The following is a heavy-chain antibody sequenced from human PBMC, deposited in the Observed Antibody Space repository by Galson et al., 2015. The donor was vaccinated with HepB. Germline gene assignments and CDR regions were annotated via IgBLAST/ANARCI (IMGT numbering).Heavy chain of an antibody. J-gene: IGHJ3*02. V-gene: IGHV1-8*01. D-gene: IGHD3-10*01. CDR1: GYTFTSYD. CDR2: MNPNSGNT. CDR3: ARVRSLIWFGEPHDAFDI. Sequence: SVKVSCKASGYTFTSYDINWVRQATGQGLEWMGWMNPNSGNTGYAQKFQGRVTMTRNTSISTAYMELSSLRSEDTAVYYCARVRSLIWFGEPHDAFDIWGQGTMVTVSS.